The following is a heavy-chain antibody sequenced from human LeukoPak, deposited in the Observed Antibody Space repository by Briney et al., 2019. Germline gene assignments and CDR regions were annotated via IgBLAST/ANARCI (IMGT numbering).Heavy chain of an antibody. CDR2: IYTSGST. CDR1: GGSISSTTYY. Sequence: PSETLSLTCTVSGGSISSTTYYWGWIRQPPGKGLEWIGRIYTSGSTNYNPSLKSRVTISVDTSKNQFSLKLSSVTAADTAVYYCAREGPVAGFLVRQNIWFDPWGQGTLVTVSS. CDR3: AREGPVAGFLVRQNIWFDP. J-gene: IGHJ5*02. V-gene: IGHV4-39*07. D-gene: IGHD6-19*01.